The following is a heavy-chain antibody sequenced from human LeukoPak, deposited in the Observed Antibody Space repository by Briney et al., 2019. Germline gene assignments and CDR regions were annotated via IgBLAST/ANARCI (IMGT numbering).Heavy chain of an antibody. D-gene: IGHD4-17*01. CDR1: GYTFTSYY. CDR2: INPSGGST. CDR3: ARGDYGDYVKSSRFDP. Sequence: ASVKVSCKASGYTFTSYYMHWVRQAPGQGLEWMGIINPSGGSTSYAQKFQGRVTMTRDTSTSTVYMELSNLRSEDTAVYYCARGDYGDYVKSSRFDPWGQGTLVTVSS. J-gene: IGHJ5*02. V-gene: IGHV1-46*01.